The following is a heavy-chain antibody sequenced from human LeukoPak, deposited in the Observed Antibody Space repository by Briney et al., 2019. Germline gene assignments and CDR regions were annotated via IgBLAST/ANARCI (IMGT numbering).Heavy chain of an antibody. Sequence: GGSLRLSCVASGFSFSSFAMSWVRQAPGKGLEWVSGISGSGGNTYYADSVKGRFTISRDNSKNTLHLQMNSLRAEDTAIYYCAKAMAMRVTVAIDYWGQGTLVTVSS. CDR3: AKAMAMRVTVAIDY. V-gene: IGHV3-23*01. J-gene: IGHJ4*02. CDR2: ISGSGGNT. CDR1: GFSFSSFA. D-gene: IGHD4-11*01.